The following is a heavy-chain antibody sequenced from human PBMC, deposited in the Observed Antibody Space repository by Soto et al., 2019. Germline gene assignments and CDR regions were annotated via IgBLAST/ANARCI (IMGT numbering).Heavy chain of an antibody. V-gene: IGHV5-51*01. CDR2: IYPGDSDT. CDR3: ARHGYYDSSGYYYALDYYYGMDV. D-gene: IGHD3-22*01. J-gene: IGHJ6*02. Sequence: PGESLKISCKGSGYSFTSCWIGWVRQMPGKGLEWMGIIYPGDSDTRYSPSFQGQVTISADKSISTAYLQWSSLKASDTAMYYCARHGYYDSSGYYYALDYYYGMDVWGQGTTVTVSS. CDR1: GYSFTSCW.